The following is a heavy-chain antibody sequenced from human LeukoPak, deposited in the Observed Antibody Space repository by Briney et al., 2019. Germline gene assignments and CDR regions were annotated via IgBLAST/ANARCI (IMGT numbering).Heavy chain of an antibody. CDR1: GGSISSYY. D-gene: IGHD2-2*01. CDR3: ARDDGYCSSTSCSDAFDI. Sequence: SETLSLTCTVSGGSISSYYWSWIRQPPGKGLEWIGYIYYSGRTNYNPSLKSRVTISVDTSKNQFSLKLSSVTAADTAVYYCARDDGYCSSTSCSDAFDIWGQGTMVTVSS. V-gene: IGHV4-59*01. CDR2: IYYSGRT. J-gene: IGHJ3*02.